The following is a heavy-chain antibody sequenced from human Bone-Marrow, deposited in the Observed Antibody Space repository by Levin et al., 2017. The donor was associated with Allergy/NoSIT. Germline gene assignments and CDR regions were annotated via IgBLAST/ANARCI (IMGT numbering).Heavy chain of an antibody. J-gene: IGHJ5*02. CDR1: GYTFSNYG. D-gene: IGHD3-16*02. V-gene: IGHV1-18*04. Sequence: ASVKVSCKASGYTFSNYGITWVRQAPGQGLEWMGWISLYTGKAKYAQKFQGRVVMTTDTSADTAYMEMTSLRSDDTAIYYCARDRDRSWFEPWGQGTQVIVSS. CDR2: ISLYTGKA. CDR3: ARDRDRSWFEP.